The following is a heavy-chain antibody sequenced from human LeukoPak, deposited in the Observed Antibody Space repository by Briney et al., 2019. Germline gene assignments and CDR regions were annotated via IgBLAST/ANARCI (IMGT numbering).Heavy chain of an antibody. CDR2: IYYSGST. CDR3: ASSRQYSSSRNAFDI. Sequence: SETLSLTCTVSGGSISSYYWSWIRQPPGKGLEWIGYIYYSGSTNYNPSLKSRVTISVDTSKNQFSLKLSSVTAADTAVYYCASSRQYSSSRNAFDIWGQGTMVTVSS. J-gene: IGHJ3*02. CDR1: GGSISSYY. D-gene: IGHD6-6*01. V-gene: IGHV4-59*01.